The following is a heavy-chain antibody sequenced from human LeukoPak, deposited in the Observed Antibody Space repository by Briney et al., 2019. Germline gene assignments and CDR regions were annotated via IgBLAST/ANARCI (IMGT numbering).Heavy chain of an antibody. CDR2: ILYGGAT. CDR1: GGSISGYY. V-gene: IGHV4-59*08. CDR3: ARHTAGRAYGDFDS. D-gene: IGHD4-17*01. J-gene: IGHJ4*02. Sequence: SETLSLTCTVSGGSISGYYWSWIRQPPGKGLEWIAYILYGGATVYNPSLNSRGTISVDTSKNQLSLKLNSVTAADTAIYYCARHTAGRAYGDFDSWGQGTLVTVSP.